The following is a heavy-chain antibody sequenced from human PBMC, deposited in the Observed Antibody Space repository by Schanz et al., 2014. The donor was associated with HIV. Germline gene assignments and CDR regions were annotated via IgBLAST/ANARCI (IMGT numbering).Heavy chain of an antibody. J-gene: IGHJ4*02. V-gene: IGHV3-7*01. CDR3: AKGGSSPDY. CDR2: TKEDGSEK. CDR1: GFTFSRFW. Sequence: EVQLVDSGGGLVQPGGSLRLSCAASGFTFSRFWMSWVREAPGKGLEWVANTKEDGSEKNYVDSVKGRFTISRDNAKNSLYLQMNSLRAEDTAIYYCAKGGSSPDYWGQGTLVTVSS. D-gene: IGHD6-6*01.